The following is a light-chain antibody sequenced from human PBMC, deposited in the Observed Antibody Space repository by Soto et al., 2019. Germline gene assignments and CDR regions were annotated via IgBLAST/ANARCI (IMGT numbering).Light chain of an antibody. J-gene: IGKJ1*01. CDR2: GAS. CDR3: QQYKNWWT. CDR1: RSVSSS. Sequence: EIVMTQSPATLSVSPGESCTLSCRASRSVSSSLAWYQQRPGQAPRLLVYGASTRATGIPARFSGSGSGTEFTLTISSLQSEDFAIYYYQQYKNWWTFGPGTKVEIK. V-gene: IGKV3-15*01.